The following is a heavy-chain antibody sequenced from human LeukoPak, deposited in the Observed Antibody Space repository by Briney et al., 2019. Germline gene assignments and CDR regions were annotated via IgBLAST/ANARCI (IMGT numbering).Heavy chain of an antibody. CDR1: GYTFTSYG. V-gene: IGHV1-18*04. CDR2: NSAYNGNT. J-gene: IGHJ3*02. CDR3: AREGRYYYGSGSYAGAFDI. Sequence: ASVKVSCKASGYTFTSYGISWVRQAPGQGLEWMGWNSAYNGNTNYAQKLQGRVTMTTDTSTSTAYMELRSLRSDDTAVYYCAREGRYYYGSGSYAGAFDIWGQGTMVTVSS. D-gene: IGHD3-10*01.